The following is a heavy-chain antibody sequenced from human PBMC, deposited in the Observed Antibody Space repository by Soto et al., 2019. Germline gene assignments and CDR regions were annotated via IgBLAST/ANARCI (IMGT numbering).Heavy chain of an antibody. CDR3: ASGREPNNYYYYGMDV. CDR2: ISYDGSNK. CDR1: GFTFSSYA. Sequence: GGSLRLSCAASGFTFSSYAMHWVRQAPGKGLEWVAVISYDGSNKYYADSVKGRFTISRDNSKNTLYLQMNSLRAEDTAVYYCASGREPNNYYYYGMDVWGQGTTVTVSS. V-gene: IGHV3-30-3*01. J-gene: IGHJ6*02. D-gene: IGHD1-26*01.